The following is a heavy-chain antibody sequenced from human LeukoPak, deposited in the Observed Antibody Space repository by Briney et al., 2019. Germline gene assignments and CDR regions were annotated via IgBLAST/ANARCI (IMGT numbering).Heavy chain of an antibody. D-gene: IGHD5-18*01. Sequence: PGGSLRLSCAAAGLTFSNYGMHWVRQAPGKGLQWVAYIRYDGRNKYSADSVKGRFTIYRDNSKSTLYLQMNSLRPEDTAVYYCARDRGYSYGFDAFDIWGQGTMVTVSS. CDR1: GLTFSNYG. J-gene: IGHJ3*02. CDR3: ARDRGYSYGFDAFDI. CDR2: IRYDGRNK. V-gene: IGHV3-30*02.